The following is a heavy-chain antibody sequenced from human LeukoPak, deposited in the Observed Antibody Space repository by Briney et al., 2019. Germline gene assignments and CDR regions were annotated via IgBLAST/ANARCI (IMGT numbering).Heavy chain of an antibody. D-gene: IGHD3-16*01. CDR3: ARVGGGVNYFDY. CDR1: GFTFSSYG. V-gene: IGHV3-33*01. CDR2: IWYDGSNK. J-gene: IGHJ4*02. Sequence: GGSLRLSCAASGFTFSSYGMHWVRQAPGKGLEWVAVIWYDGSNKYYADSVKGRFTISRDNSKNTLYLQMNSLRAEDTAVYYCARVGGGVNYFDYWGRGPLVTVSS.